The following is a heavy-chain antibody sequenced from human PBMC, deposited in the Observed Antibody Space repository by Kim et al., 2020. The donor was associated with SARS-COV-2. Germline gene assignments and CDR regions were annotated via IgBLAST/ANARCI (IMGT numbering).Heavy chain of an antibody. CDR1: GFTFSSYA. CDR2: ISYDGSNK. D-gene: IGHD3-16*01. J-gene: IGHJ4*02. V-gene: IGHV3-30-3*01. CDR3: ARPLYGGKYYFDY. Sequence: GGSLRLSCAASGFTFSSYAMHWVRQAPGKGLEWVAVISYDGSNKYYADSVKGRFTISRDNSKNTLYLQTNSLRAEDTAVYYCARPLYGGKYYFDYWGQGTLVTVSS.